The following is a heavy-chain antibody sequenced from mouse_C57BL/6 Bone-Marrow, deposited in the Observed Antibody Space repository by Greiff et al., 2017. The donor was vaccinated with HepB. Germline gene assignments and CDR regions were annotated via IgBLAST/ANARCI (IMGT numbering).Heavy chain of an antibody. D-gene: IGHD1-1*01. CDR3: AKGDYYGSSYYFDY. Sequence: EVQLVESGPGLAKPSQSLSLTCSVSGYSITSDYWNWIRKFPGNKLEYMGYISYSGSTYYNPSLKSRISITRDTSKNQYDLQLNSVTTEDTATYYCAKGDYYGSSYYFDYWGQGTTLTVSS. V-gene: IGHV3-8*01. CDR2: ISYSGST. CDR1: GYSITSDY. J-gene: IGHJ2*01.